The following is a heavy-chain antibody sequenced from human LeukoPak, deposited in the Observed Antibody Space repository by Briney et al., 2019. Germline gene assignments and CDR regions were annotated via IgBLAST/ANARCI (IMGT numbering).Heavy chain of an antibody. V-gene: IGHV1-18*01. D-gene: IGHD3-10*01. CDR3: AREARYYYGSGSYYPPHGMDV. Sequence: GASVKVSCKASGYTFTSYGISWVRQAPGQGLEWMGWISAYNGNTNYAQKLQGRVTMTTDTSTSTAYMELRSLRSDDTAVYYCAREARYYYGSGSYYPPHGMDVWGQGTTVTVSS. J-gene: IGHJ6*02. CDR1: GYTFTSYG. CDR2: ISAYNGNT.